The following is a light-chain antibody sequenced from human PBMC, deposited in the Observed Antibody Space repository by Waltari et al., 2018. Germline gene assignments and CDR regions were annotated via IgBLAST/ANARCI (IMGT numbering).Light chain of an antibody. V-gene: IGLV2-14*03. CDR3: SSQTLDGLVL. Sequence: QSALTQPASVSGSPGQSITISCSGVGSAVGASASVSWHQHHPGKPPQVIIYDVTNRPSGVSDRFSASKSANTASLTISRLQPEDEADYFCSSQTLDGLVLFGGGTRLTVL. CDR2: DVT. J-gene: IGLJ2*01. CDR1: GSAVGASAS.